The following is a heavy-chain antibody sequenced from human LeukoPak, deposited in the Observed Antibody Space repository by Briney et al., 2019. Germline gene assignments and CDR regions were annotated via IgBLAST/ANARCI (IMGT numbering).Heavy chain of an antibody. J-gene: IGHJ4*02. CDR3: AREKFVFVAAAGAFDH. CDR1: GDSVSSNSAA. D-gene: IGHD6-13*01. Sequence: SQTLSLTCAISGDSVSSNSAAWNWIRQSPSRGLEWLGRTYYRSKWYYDYATSVKSRITINSDTSKNQFSLHLNSVTPGDTAMYYCAREKFVFVAAAGAFDHWGQGTLVTVSS. CDR2: TYYRSKWYY. V-gene: IGHV6-1*01.